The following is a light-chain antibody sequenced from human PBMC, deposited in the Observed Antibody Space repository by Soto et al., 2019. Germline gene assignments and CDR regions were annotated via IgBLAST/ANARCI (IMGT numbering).Light chain of an antibody. CDR1: QDIKNY. J-gene: IGKJ3*01. CDR3: QQYGNLPLT. Sequence: DIQMTQSPSSLSASVGDRVTITCQASQDIKNYLNWYQLKPGTAPKLLIYDGSKLETGVSSRFSGGGSGTDFTFTISSLQPEDIATYYCQQYGNLPLTFGPGTKVDIK. V-gene: IGKV1-33*01. CDR2: DGS.